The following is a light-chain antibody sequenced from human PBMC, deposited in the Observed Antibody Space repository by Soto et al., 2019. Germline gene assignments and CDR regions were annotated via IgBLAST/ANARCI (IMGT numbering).Light chain of an antibody. CDR3: QSADSSGTYPGAI. CDR2: KDS. V-gene: IGLV3-25*03. Sequence: SYELTQPPSVSVSPGQTARITCSGDALPKQYAYWYQQKPGQAPVLVIYKDSERPSGTPERFSGSSSGTTVTLTISGVQAEDEADYYCQSADSSGTYPGAIFGGGTKLTVL. CDR1: ALPKQY. J-gene: IGLJ2*01.